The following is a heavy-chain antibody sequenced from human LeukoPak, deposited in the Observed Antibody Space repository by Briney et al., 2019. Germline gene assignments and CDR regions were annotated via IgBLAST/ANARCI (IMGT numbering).Heavy chain of an antibody. Sequence: KVSCKASGGTFSSYAISWVRQAPGQGLEWMGGIIPIFGTANYAQKFQGRVTITADESTSTAYMELSSLRPEDTAVYYCARDDELLGYYYYGMDVWGKGTTVTVSS. CDR1: GGTFSSYA. CDR3: ARDDELLGYYYYGMDV. CDR2: IIPIFGTA. J-gene: IGHJ6*04. D-gene: IGHD2-15*01. V-gene: IGHV1-69*01.